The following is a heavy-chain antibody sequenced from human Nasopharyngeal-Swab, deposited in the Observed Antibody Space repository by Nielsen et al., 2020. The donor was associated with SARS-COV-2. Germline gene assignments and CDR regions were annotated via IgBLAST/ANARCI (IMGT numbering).Heavy chain of an antibody. V-gene: IGHV4-61*02. CDR2: IYTSGST. CDR1: GGSISSGSYY. J-gene: IGHJ6*03. Sequence: TLSLTCTVSGGSISSGSYYWSWIRQPAGKGLEWIGRIYTSGSTNYNPSLKSRVTISVDTSKNQFSLKLSSVTAADTAVYYCARTGYSSSWYNRYYYYYMDVWGKGTTVTVSS. CDR3: ARTGYSSSWYNRYYYYYMDV. D-gene: IGHD6-13*01.